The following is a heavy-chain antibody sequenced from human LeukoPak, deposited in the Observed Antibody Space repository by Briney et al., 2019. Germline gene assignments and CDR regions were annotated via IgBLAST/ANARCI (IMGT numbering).Heavy chain of an antibody. J-gene: IGHJ1*01. CDR3: ARGLGYCDSSGLEYFQH. CDR1: GFTLSSYW. D-gene: IGHD3-22*01. CDR2: INSDGSST. Sequence: GGSLRLSCAASGFTLSSYWMHWVRQAPGKGLVWVSRINSDGSSTNYADSVKGRFTISRDNAKNTLYLQMNSLRAEDTAVYYCARGLGYCDSSGLEYFQHWGQGTLVTVSS. V-gene: IGHV3-74*01.